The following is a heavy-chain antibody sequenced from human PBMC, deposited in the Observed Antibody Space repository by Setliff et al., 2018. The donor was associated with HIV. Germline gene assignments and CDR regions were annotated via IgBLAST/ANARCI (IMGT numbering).Heavy chain of an antibody. CDR3: SNWGLTSTTF. CDR1: GFTFGDYA. CDR2: IRSKAYGGTT. Sequence: PGGSLRLSCTASGFTFGDYAMSWVRQAPGKGLEWVGFIRSKAYGGTTEYAASVKGRFTISRDDSKSIAYLQMNSLKTEDTAVYYCSNWGLTSTTFWGQGTMVTVSS. V-gene: IGHV3-49*04. D-gene: IGHD1-20*01. J-gene: IGHJ3*01.